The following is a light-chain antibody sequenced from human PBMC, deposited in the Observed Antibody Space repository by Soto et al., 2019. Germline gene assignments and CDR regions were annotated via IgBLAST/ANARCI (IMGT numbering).Light chain of an antibody. Sequence: QSVLTQPPSVSAAPGQKVTISCSGSSSNIGNNYVSWYQQLPGTAPKLLIYDNNKRPSGIPDRFSGSKSGTSATLGITGLQTGDEADYYSGTWDSSLSAEVFGTGTKVTVL. CDR1: SSNIGNNY. CDR2: DNN. V-gene: IGLV1-51*01. J-gene: IGLJ1*01. CDR3: GTWDSSLSAEV.